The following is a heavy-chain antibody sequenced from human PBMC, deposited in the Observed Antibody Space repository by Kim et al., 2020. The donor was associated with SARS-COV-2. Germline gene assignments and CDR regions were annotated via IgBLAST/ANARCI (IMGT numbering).Heavy chain of an antibody. J-gene: IGHJ5*02. Sequence: QKFQGRVTITADESTSTAYMELSSLRSEDTAVYYCAREFGVVPGGGWFDPWGQGTLVTVSS. CDR3: AREFGVVPGGGWFDP. V-gene: IGHV1-69*01. D-gene: IGHD2-2*01.